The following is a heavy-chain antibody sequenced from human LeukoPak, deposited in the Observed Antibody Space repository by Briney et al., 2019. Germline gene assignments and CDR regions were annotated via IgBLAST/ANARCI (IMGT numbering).Heavy chain of an antibody. CDR2: IYYSGST. V-gene: IGHV4-39*01. CDR3: ARQKIYYYMDV. J-gene: IGHJ6*03. CDR1: GVSITSSSYN. Sequence: SETLSFTCTVSGVSITSSSYNWGWIRQPPGKGLEWIGSIYYSGSTYYNPSLKSRVTISVDTSKNQFSLKLSSVTAADTAVYYCARQKIYYYMDVWGKGTTVTVSS.